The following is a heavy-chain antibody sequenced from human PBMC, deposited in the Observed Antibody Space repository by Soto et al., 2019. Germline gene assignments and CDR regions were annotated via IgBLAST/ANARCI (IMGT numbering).Heavy chain of an antibody. CDR2: ISSSSSTI. CDR3: ARDRTRRGWPIFDS. Sequence: EVQVVESGGGLVQPGGSLRLSCAASGFTFSSYSMNWVRQAPGKGLEWVSYISSSSSTIYYADSVKGRFTISRDNAKDSLNLQMNSLRAEDTAVYYCARDRTRRGWPIFDSWGQGTLVTVSS. V-gene: IGHV3-48*01. CDR1: GFTFSSYS. D-gene: IGHD6-19*01. J-gene: IGHJ4*02.